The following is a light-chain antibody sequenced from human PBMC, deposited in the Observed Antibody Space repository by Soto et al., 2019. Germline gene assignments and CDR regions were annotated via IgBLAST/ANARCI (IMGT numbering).Light chain of an antibody. CDR1: QGISSY. V-gene: IGKV1-8*01. Sequence: AIRMTQSPSSFSASTGDRVTITCRASQGISSYLAWYQQKPGKAPKLLIYAASTLQSGVPSRFSGSGSGTDFTLTISCLQSEDFATYYCQQYYSYPFTFGPGTKVHI. CDR2: AAS. J-gene: IGKJ3*01. CDR3: QQYYSYPFT.